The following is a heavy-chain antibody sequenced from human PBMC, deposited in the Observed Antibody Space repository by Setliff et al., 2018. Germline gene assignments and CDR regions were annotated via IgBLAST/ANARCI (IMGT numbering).Heavy chain of an antibody. V-gene: IGHV4-39*07. CDR2: VYYSGYT. D-gene: IGHD3-10*01. CDR3: AASRAYTGAVEEWFLPKPFDF. Sequence: ETLSLTCTVSNGSVSTTSHYWGWVRQPPGKGLEWIGSVYYSGYTYYSPSLESRVAISVDTSKNQFSLKVNSVTAADAALYYCAASRAYTGAVEEWFLPKPFDFWGQGSPVTVSS. CDR1: NGSVSTTSHY. J-gene: IGHJ4*02.